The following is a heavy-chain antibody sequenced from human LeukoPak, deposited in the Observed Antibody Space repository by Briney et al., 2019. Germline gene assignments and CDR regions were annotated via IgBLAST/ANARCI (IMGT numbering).Heavy chain of an antibody. CDR2: INWNGGST. CDR1: GFSFDDYG. J-gene: IGHJ4*02. CDR3: ARGFLADLSMVWVDY. D-gene: IGHD3-10*01. Sequence: PGGSLRLSRPASGFSFDDYGMSWVRQAPGQGLDWVSGINWNGGSTGYADSVKGRFTISRDNAKNSLYLQMSSLRAEDTALYYCARGFLADLSMVWVDYWGQGTLVTVSS. V-gene: IGHV3-20*04.